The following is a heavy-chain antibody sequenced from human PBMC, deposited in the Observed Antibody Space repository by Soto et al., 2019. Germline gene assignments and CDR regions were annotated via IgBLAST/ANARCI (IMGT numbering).Heavy chain of an antibody. CDR3: AVGYCSGGSCYYWGFDY. CDR1: GGTFSSYT. CDR2: IIPILGIA. Sequence: ASVKVSCKASGGTFSSYTISWVRQAPGQGLEWMGRIIPILGIANYAQKFQGRVTITADKSTSTAYMELSSLRSEDTAVYYCAVGYCSGGSCYYWGFDYWGQGTLVTVSS. D-gene: IGHD2-15*01. J-gene: IGHJ4*02. V-gene: IGHV1-69*02.